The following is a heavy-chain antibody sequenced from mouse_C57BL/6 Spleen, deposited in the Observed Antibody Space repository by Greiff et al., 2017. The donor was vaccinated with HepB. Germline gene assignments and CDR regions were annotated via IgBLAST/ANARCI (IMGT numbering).Heavy chain of an antibody. CDR3: ASEAYYSTTRYFDV. J-gene: IGHJ1*03. Sequence: DVQLVESGPGLVKPSQSLSLTCSVTGYSITSGYYWNWIRQFPGNKLEWMGYISYDGSNNYNPSLKNRISITRDTSKNQFFLKLNSVTTEDTATYYCASEAYYSTTRYFDVWGTGTTVTVSS. D-gene: IGHD2-5*01. CDR1: GYSITSGYY. V-gene: IGHV3-6*01. CDR2: ISYDGSN.